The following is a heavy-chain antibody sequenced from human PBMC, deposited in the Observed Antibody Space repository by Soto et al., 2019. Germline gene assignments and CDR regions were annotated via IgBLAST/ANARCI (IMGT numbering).Heavy chain of an antibody. CDR3: AREEALEIAAAFYYYGMDV. CDR2: ISYDGSNK. J-gene: IGHJ6*02. Sequence: GGSLRLSCAASGFTISTYAMHWVRQAPGKGPDWVAVISYDGSNKSYADSVKGRFTISRDNSKNTLYLQMNSLRPEDTAVYYCAREEALEIAAAFYYYGMDVWGQGTTVTVSS. V-gene: IGHV3-30-3*01. CDR1: GFTISTYA. D-gene: IGHD6-25*01.